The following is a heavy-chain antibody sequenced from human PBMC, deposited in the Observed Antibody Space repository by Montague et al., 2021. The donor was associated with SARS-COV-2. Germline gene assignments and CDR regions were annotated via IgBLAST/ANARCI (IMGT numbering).Heavy chain of an antibody. CDR1: GDSISSGTHY. Sequence: TLSLTCTVSGDSISSGTHYWSWIRQPAGKELEWIGRIYTSGGTNYNPSLKSRVTFSVDTSKNQFSLKLISVTAADTAVYFCAREDRWNWFDPWGQGVLVTVSS. CDR2: IYTSGGT. CDR3: AREDRWNWFDP. D-gene: IGHD5-24*01. V-gene: IGHV4-61*02. J-gene: IGHJ5*02.